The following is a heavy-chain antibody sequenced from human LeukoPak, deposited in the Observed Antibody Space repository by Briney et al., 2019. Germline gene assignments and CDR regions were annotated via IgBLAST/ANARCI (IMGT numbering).Heavy chain of an antibody. J-gene: IGHJ5*02. CDR1: GYTFTSYA. CDR2: INAGNGNT. Sequence: GASVKVSCKASGYTFTSYAMHWVRQAPGQRLEGMGWINAGNGNTKYSQEFQGRVTITRDTSASTAYMELSSLRSEDMAVYYCARGRIVGATTTSRWFDPWGQGTLVTVSS. V-gene: IGHV1-3*03. D-gene: IGHD1-26*01. CDR3: ARGRIVGATTTSRWFDP.